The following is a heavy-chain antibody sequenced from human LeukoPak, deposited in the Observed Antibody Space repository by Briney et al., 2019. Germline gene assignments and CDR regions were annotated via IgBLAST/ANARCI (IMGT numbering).Heavy chain of an antibody. D-gene: IGHD1-26*01. CDR1: GFTFSDYY. Sequence: GGSLRLSCAASGFTFSDYYMSWIRQAPGKGLEWVSYISSSGSTIYYADSVKGRSTISRDNAKNSLYLQMNSLRAEDTAVYYCARGRSGAHYYYMDVWGKGTTVTVSS. CDR3: ARGRSGAHYYYMDV. CDR2: ISSSGSTI. V-gene: IGHV3-11*04. J-gene: IGHJ6*03.